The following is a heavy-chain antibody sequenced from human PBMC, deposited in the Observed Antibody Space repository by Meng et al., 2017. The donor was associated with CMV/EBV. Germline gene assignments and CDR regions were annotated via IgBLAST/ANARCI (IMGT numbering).Heavy chain of an antibody. CDR1: GGSISSYS. V-gene: IGHV4-4*07. D-gene: IGHD3-10*01. CDR3: ARVGPGGRGALDY. Sequence: TCTVSGGSISSYSWSWIRQPAGKGLEWIGRIYTSGSTNYNPSLKSRVTMSVDTSKNQFSLKLSSVTAADTAVYYCARVGPGGRGALDYWGQGTLVTVSS. CDR2: IYTSGST. J-gene: IGHJ4*02.